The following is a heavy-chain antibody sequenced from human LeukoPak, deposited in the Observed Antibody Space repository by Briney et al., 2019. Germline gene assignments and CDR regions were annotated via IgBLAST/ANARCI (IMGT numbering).Heavy chain of an antibody. CDR2: IYTSGST. Sequence: PSQTLSLTCTVSGGSISSGSYYWSWIRQPAGKGQEWIGRIYTSGSTNYNPSLKSRVTISVDTSKNQFSLKLSSVTAADTAVYYCARDWGFDYGDYVHYYYMDVWGKGTTVTVSS. CDR1: GGSISSGSYY. V-gene: IGHV4-61*02. D-gene: IGHD4-17*01. J-gene: IGHJ6*03. CDR3: ARDWGFDYGDYVHYYYMDV.